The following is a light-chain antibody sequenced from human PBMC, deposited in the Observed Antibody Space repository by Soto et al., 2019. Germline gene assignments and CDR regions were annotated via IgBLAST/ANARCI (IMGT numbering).Light chain of an antibody. CDR3: STWDDSLSAVL. CDR1: SSNIGNNY. J-gene: IGLJ3*02. V-gene: IGLV1-51*01. CDR2: DNY. Sequence: QSVLTQPPSVSAAPGQKVTISCSGSSSNIGNNYVSWYQHLPGTAPKLLIYDNYERPSGIPDRFSGSKSGTSATLGISGLQTGDEADYYCSTWDDSLSAVLFGGGTKVT.